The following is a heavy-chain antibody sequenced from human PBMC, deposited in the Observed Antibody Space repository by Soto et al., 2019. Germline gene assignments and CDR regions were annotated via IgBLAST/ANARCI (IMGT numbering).Heavy chain of an antibody. V-gene: IGHV4-34*01. CDR2: INHSGST. J-gene: IGHJ5*02. Sequence: QVQPQQWGAGLLKPSETLSLTCAVYGGSFSDYYWSWICQPPGKGLEWIGEINHSGSTNYNPSLKSRVTISVDTSKNQFSLKLSSVTAADTAVYYCARGRVGTTNWNWFDPWGQGTLVTVSS. CDR3: ARGRVGTTNWNWFDP. D-gene: IGHD1-26*01. CDR1: GGSFSDYY.